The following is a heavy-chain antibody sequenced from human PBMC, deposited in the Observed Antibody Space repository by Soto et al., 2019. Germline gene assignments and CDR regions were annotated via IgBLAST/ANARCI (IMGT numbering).Heavy chain of an antibody. Sequence: QVQLVQSGAEVKKPGSSVKVSCKASGGTFSSYTISWVRQAPGQGLEWMGRIIPILGIANYAQKVQGRVTITADKPTSTAYMELSSLRSEDTAVYYCAGGFFPRGDYGGALDYWGQGTLVTVSS. J-gene: IGHJ4*02. CDR3: AGGFFPRGDYGGALDY. V-gene: IGHV1-69*02. CDR2: IIPILGIA. CDR1: GGTFSSYT. D-gene: IGHD4-17*01.